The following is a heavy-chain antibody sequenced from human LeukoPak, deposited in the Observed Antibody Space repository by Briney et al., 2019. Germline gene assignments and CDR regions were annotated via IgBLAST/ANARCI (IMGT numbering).Heavy chain of an antibody. CDR2: ISWDGGST. D-gene: IGHD2-21*02. CDR3: AKGHIVVVTATPPEGY. V-gene: IGHV3-43*01. J-gene: IGHJ4*02. Sequence: GGSLRLSCAASGFTFDDYTMRWVRQAPGKGLEWVSLISWDGGSTHYADSVKGRFTISRDNSKNSLYLQMNSLRTEDTALYYCAKGHIVVVTATPPEGYWGQGTLVTVSS. CDR1: GFTFDDYT.